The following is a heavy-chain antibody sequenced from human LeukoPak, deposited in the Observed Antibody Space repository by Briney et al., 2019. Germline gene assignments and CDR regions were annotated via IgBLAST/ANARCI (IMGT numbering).Heavy chain of an antibody. D-gene: IGHD3-10*01. J-gene: IGHJ4*02. CDR2: INPDTGDT. CDR1: GYTFTAYY. CDR3: ARSRRVGNGEYPDY. V-gene: IGHV1-2*02. Sequence: ASVKVSCKASGYTFTAYYLHWVRQTPGQGLEWMGWINPDTGDTNYGRKFQGRVTMTRDTSINTAYMELRSLRSDDTAVYYCARSRRVGNGEYPDYWGQGTLVTVSS.